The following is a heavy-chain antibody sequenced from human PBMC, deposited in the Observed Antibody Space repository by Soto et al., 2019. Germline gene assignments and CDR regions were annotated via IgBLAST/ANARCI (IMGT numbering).Heavy chain of an antibody. Sequence: SETLSLTCTVSGGSMSSYYWSWIRQPPGKGLEWIGYIYYSGSTNYNPSLKSRVTISVDTSKNQFSLKLSSVTAADTAVYYCARVSLGHELRYFDWLLDIWGQGTMVTVSS. V-gene: IGHV4-59*01. J-gene: IGHJ3*02. D-gene: IGHD3-9*01. CDR1: GGSMSSYY. CDR3: ARVSLGHELRYFDWLLDI. CDR2: IYYSGST.